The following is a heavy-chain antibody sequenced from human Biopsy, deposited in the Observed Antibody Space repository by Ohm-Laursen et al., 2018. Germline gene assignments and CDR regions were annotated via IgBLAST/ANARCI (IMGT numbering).Heavy chain of an antibody. Sequence: SLRLSCAASGFAFNLYEMNWVRQAPGKGMEWIPYIYGGGSPVSYADSVKGRFTISRDNAQNSLYLHMNSLRAEDTAVYYCARLNSETYDASDLWGQGTMVIVSS. V-gene: IGHV3-48*03. D-gene: IGHD1-26*01. CDR1: GFAFNLYE. CDR2: IYGGGSPV. J-gene: IGHJ3*01. CDR3: ARLNSETYDASDL.